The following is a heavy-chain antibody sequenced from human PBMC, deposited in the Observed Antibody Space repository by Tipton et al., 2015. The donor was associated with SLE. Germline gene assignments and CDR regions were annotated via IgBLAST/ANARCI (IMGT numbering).Heavy chain of an antibody. D-gene: IGHD2-8*01. V-gene: IGHV4-4*02. Sequence: SLRLSCAVSGGSISSSNWWSWVRQPPGKGLEWIGEIYHSGSTNYNPSLKSRVTISVDKSKNQFSLKLSSVTAAGTAVYYCARAPLMGKVDYFDYWGQGTLVTVAS. CDR3: ARAPLMGKVDYFDY. J-gene: IGHJ4*02. CDR1: GGSISSSNW. CDR2: IYHSGST.